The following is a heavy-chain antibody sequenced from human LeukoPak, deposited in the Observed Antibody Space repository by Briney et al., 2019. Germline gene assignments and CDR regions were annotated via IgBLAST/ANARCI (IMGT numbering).Heavy chain of an antibody. D-gene: IGHD1-14*01. CDR3: ARDRPGPDRGYYYYYYYMDV. CDR2: ISSSGSTI. Sequence: PGGSLRLSCAASGFTFSDYYMSWIRHAPGKGLEWDSYISSSGSTIYYADSVKGRFTISRDNAKNSLYLQMNSLRAEDTAVYYCARDRPGPDRGYYYYYYYMDVWGKGTTVTVSS. V-gene: IGHV3-11*04. J-gene: IGHJ6*03. CDR1: GFTFSDYY.